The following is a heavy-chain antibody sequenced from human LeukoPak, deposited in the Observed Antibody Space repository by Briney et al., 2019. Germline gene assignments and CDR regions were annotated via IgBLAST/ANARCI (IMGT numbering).Heavy chain of an antibody. Sequence: PGGSLRLSCAASGFTFSSYGMHWVRQAPGKGLEWVAFIRYDGSNKYYADSVKGRFTISRDNSKNTLYLQMNSLRAEDTAVYYCANVQMKSRTYYDYVWGRYRPDDAFDIWGQGTMVTVSS. CDR2: IRYDGSNK. V-gene: IGHV3-30*02. D-gene: IGHD3-16*02. CDR1: GFTFSSYG. J-gene: IGHJ3*02. CDR3: ANVQMKSRTYYDYVWGRYRPDDAFDI.